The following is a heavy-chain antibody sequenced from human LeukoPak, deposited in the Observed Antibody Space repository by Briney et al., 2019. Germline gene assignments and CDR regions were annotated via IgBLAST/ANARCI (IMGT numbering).Heavy chain of an antibody. Sequence: PGGSLRLSCTASGFTFSSYSMNWVRQAPGKGLEWVSSISSTSSYIYYADSMKGRFTISRDNAKNSLYLQMNSLRAEDTAVYYCAGDVDRAWSSSPFPVDYWGQGTLVTVSS. J-gene: IGHJ4*02. CDR3: AGDVDRAWSSSPFPVDY. CDR2: ISSTSSYI. CDR1: GFTFSSYS. D-gene: IGHD6-6*01. V-gene: IGHV3-21*01.